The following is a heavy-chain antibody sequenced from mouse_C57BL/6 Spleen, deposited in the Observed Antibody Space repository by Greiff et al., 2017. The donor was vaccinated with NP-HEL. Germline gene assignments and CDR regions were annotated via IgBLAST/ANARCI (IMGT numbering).Heavy chain of an antibody. D-gene: IGHD2-4*01. CDR1: GYTFTSYG. CDR3: AREGIYYDYEDYAMDY. CDR2: IYPRSGNT. V-gene: IGHV1-81*01. Sequence: LQESGAELARPGASVKLSCKASGYTFTSYGISWVKQRTGQGLEWIGEIYPRSGNTYYNEKFKGKATLTADKSSSTAYMELRSLTSEDSAVYFCAREGIYYDYEDYAMDYWGQGTSVTVSS. J-gene: IGHJ4*01.